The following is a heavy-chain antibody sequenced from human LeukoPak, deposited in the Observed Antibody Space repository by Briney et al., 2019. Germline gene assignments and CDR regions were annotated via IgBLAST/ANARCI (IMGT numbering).Heavy chain of an antibody. CDR1: GFTFSSYE. Sequence: GGSLRLSCAASGFTFSSYEMNWVRQAPGKGLEWVSSISSSSSYIYYADSVRGRFTISRDNAKNSLYLQMNSLRAEDTAVYYCARAVGNYAYTDAFDIWGQGTMVTVSS. CDR3: ARAVGNYAYTDAFDI. V-gene: IGHV3-21*01. CDR2: ISSSSSYI. J-gene: IGHJ3*02. D-gene: IGHD1-7*01.